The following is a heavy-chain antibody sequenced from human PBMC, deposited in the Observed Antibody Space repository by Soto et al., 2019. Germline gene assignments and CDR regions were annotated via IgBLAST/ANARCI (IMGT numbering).Heavy chain of an antibody. J-gene: IGHJ4*02. V-gene: IGHV1-2*04. CDR1: GYTFTGYY. CDR3: ARGEQYSYGNFDY. D-gene: IGHD5-18*01. CDR2: INPNSGGT. Sequence: ASVKLSCKASGYTFTGYYMHWVRQAPGQGLEWTGWINPNSGGTNYAQKFQGWVTMARDTSISTAYMELSRLRSDDTAVYYCARGEQYSYGNFDYWGQGTLVTVSS.